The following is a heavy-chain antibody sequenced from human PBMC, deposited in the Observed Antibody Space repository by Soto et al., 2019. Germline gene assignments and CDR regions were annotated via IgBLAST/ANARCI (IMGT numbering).Heavy chain of an antibody. CDR3: ARHVTVRGVYYYYGMDV. CDR2: IYYSGST. D-gene: IGHD3-10*01. J-gene: IGHJ6*02. Sequence: SETLSLTGTVSGGSISSSSYYWGWIRQPPGKGLEWIGSIYYSGSTYYNPSLKSRVTISVDTSKSPCSLKLSSVPAADPAVYYRARHVTVRGVYYYYGMDVWGQGTTVT. CDR1: GGSISSSSYY. V-gene: IGHV4-39*01.